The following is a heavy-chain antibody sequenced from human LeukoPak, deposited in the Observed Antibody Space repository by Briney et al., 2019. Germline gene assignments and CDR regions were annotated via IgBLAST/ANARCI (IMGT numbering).Heavy chain of an antibody. CDR3: ARAKQRGYSYGRYYFDY. J-gene: IGHJ4*02. CDR1: GGSVSSGSYY. V-gene: IGHV4-39*07. CDR2: INHSGST. Sequence: PSETLSLTCTVSGGSVSSGSYYWSWIRQPPGKGLEWIGEINHSGSTNYNPSLKSRVTISVDTSKNQFSLKLSSVTAADTAVYYCARAKQRGYSYGRYYFDYWGQGTLVTVSS. D-gene: IGHD5-18*01.